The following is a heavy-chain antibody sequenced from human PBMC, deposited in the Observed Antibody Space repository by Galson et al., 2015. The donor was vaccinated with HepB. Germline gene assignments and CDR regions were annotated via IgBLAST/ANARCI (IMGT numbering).Heavy chain of an antibody. CDR3: ARDAHNAFDI. CDR2: ISYDGRNK. CDR1: GFTFSSYD. Sequence: SLRLSCAASGFTFSSYDMHWVRQAPGKGLEWVAVISYDGRNKYYANSVKGRFTISRDISKNTLYVQMNSLRAEDTAVYYCARDAHNAFDIWGQGTMVTVSS. V-gene: IGHV3-30*04. J-gene: IGHJ3*02.